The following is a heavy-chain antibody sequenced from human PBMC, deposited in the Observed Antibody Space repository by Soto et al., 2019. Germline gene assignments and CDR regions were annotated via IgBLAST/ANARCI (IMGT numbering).Heavy chain of an antibody. CDR1: GYTFTSYG. Sequence: ASVQVSCKASGYTFTSYGISWVRQAPGQGLAWMGWISAYNGNTNYAQKLQGRVTMTTDTSTSTAYMELRSLRSDDTAVYYCARKVTYYDFWSGPGGDGFDPWGQGTLVTVSS. D-gene: IGHD3-3*01. CDR3: ARKVTYYDFWSGPGGDGFDP. V-gene: IGHV1-18*04. J-gene: IGHJ5*02. CDR2: ISAYNGNT.